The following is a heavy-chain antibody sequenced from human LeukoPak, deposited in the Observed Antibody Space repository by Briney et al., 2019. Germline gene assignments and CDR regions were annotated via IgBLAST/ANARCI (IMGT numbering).Heavy chain of an antibody. D-gene: IGHD5-12*01. J-gene: IGHJ1*01. CDR3: ARNSGGATTSYEYFQH. CDR1: GGTFSSYP. V-gene: IGHV1-69*13. Sequence: SVKVSCKASGGTFSSYPISWVRQAPGQGLEWMGGIIPILDTANYAQKFQGRVTITADESTSTAYMELSSLRSEDTAVYYCARNSGGATTSYEYFQHWGQGTLVTVSS. CDR2: IIPILDTA.